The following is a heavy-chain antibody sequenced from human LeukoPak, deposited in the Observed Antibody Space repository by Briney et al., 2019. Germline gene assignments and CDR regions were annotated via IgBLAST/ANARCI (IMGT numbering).Heavy chain of an antibody. CDR1: GGSISSGGYY. V-gene: IGHV4-31*03. J-gene: IGHJ5*02. CDR2: IYYSGST. CDR3: ARDARGTGSNVWGSYRLDWFDP. D-gene: IGHD3-16*01. Sequence: SQTLSLTCTVSGGSISSGGYYWSWIRQHPGKGLEWIGCIYYSGSTYYNPSLKSRVTISVDTSKNQFSLKLSSVTAADTAVYYCARDARGTGSNVWGSYRLDWFDPWGQGTLVTVSS.